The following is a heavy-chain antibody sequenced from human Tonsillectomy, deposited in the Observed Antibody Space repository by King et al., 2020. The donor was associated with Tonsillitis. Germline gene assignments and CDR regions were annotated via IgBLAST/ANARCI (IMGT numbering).Heavy chain of an antibody. CDR2: INHSGST. Sequence: VQLQQWGAGLLKPSETLSLTCAVYGGSFSGYYWSWIRQPPGKGLEWIGEINHSGSTNYNPSLKSRVTISVDTSKNQFSLKLRSVTAADTAVYSCARKGHSTSGRYWYFDLWGRGALVTVSS. J-gene: IGHJ2*01. V-gene: IGHV4-34*01. CDR1: GGSFSGYY. CDR3: ARKGHSTSGRYWYFDL. D-gene: IGHD6-6*01.